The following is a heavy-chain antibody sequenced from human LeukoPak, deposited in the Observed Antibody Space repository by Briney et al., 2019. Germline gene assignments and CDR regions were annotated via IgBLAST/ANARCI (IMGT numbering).Heavy chain of an antibody. CDR1: GGSISSSDYY. Sequence: SETLSLTCTVSGGSISSSDYYWGWIRQPPGKGLDWIGSIYYSGSIYYNPSLKSRVTISVDASKKQFSLRLSSVTAADTAVYYCARLRREQLVDYWGQGTLVTVSS. V-gene: IGHV4-39*01. D-gene: IGHD6-13*01. CDR3: ARLRREQLVDY. J-gene: IGHJ4*02. CDR2: IYYSGSI.